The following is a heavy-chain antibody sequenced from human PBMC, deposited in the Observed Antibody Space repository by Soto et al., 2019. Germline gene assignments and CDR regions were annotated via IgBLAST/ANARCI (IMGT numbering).Heavy chain of an antibody. CDR3: AKDIRGYSYGGDYGDIYYYYGMDV. V-gene: IGHV3-43*01. J-gene: IGHJ6*02. CDR1: GFTFDDYT. Sequence: GGSLRLSCAASGFTFDDYTMHWVRQAPGKGLEWVSLISWDGGSTYYADSVKGRFTISRDNSKNSLYLQMNSLRTEDTALYYCAKDIRGYSYGGDYGDIYYYYGMDVWGQGTTVTVSS. D-gene: IGHD5-18*01. CDR2: ISWDGGST.